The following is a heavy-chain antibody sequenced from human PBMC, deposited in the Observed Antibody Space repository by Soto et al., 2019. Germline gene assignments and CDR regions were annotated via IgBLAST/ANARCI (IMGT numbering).Heavy chain of an antibody. CDR1: GFAFSSYI. CDR3: AREEGNYYDLAF. J-gene: IGHJ4*02. V-gene: IGHV3-48*01. Sequence: GGSLRLSCAASGFAFSSYIMNWVRQAPGKGLEWLSYISGSSDAVYYADSVKGRFTISRDNAKNSLYLQMNSLRGEDTAVYYCAREEGNYYDLAFWGQGSLVTVSS. D-gene: IGHD1-26*01. CDR2: ISGSSDAV.